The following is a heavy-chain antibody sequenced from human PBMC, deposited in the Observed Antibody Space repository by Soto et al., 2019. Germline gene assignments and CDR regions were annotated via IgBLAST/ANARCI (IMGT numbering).Heavy chain of an antibody. V-gene: IGHV3-23*01. D-gene: IGHD6-19*01. CDR3: AKVPVGASIAVAEGGCEKCGAFDI. CDR1: GFTFSSYA. Sequence: GGSLRLSCAASGFTFSSYAMSWVRQAPGKGLEWVSAISGSGGSTYYADSVKGRFTISRDNSKNTLYLQMNSLRAEDTAVYYCAKVPVGASIAVAEGGCEKCGAFDIWGQGTMVTVSS. J-gene: IGHJ3*02. CDR2: ISGSGGST.